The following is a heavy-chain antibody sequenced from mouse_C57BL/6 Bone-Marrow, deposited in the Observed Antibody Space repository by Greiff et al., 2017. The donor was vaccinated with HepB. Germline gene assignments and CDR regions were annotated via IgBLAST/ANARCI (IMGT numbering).Heavy chain of an antibody. CDR3: ARRYGSSYYAMDY. CDR1: GYSFTSYY. Sequence: QLQQSGPELVKPGASVKISCKASGYSFTSYYIHWVKQRPGQGLEWIGWIYPGSGNTKYNEKFKGKATLTADTSSSTAYMQLSSLTSEDSAVYYCARRYGSSYYAMDYWGQGTSVTVSS. CDR2: IYPGSGNT. V-gene: IGHV1-66*01. D-gene: IGHD1-1*01. J-gene: IGHJ4*01.